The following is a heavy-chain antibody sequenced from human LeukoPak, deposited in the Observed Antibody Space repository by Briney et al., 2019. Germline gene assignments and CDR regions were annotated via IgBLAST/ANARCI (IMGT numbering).Heavy chain of an antibody. CDR1: GGSFSGYY. V-gene: IGHV4-34*01. J-gene: IGHJ4*02. CDR2: INHSGNT. D-gene: IGHD4-17*01. CDR3: ARGPMITVTGTDY. Sequence: SETLSLTCAVYGGSFSGYYWSWIRQPPGKGLEWIGEINHSGNTNYNPSLKSRVTISVDTSKNQFSLKLSSVTAADTAVYYCARGPMITVTGTDYWGQGTLVTVS.